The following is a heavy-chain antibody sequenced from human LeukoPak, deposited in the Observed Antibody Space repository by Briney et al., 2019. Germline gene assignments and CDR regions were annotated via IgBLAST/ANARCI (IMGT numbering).Heavy chain of an antibody. CDR3: ARRRTPGGYIGWDGAFDV. J-gene: IGHJ3*01. D-gene: IGHD1-1*01. V-gene: IGHV1-46*01. Sequence: ASVKVSCRASGYXFTSYYMHWVRQAPGQGLKWVGIINPNVGSTSSAQKFQGRVTMTRDTSTTTVYMELSSLRSEDTAVYYCARRRTPGGYIGWDGAFDVWGQGTMVTVSS. CDR2: INPNVGST. CDR1: GYXFTSYY.